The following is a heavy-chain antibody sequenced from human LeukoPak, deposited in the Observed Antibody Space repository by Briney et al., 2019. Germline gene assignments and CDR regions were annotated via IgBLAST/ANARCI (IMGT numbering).Heavy chain of an antibody. Sequence: GGSLRLSCAASGFXFSSYGMHWVRQAPGKGLEWVAIISYDGRTIYYADSVKGRFTISRDNAKNTLYLQMNSLRAEDTAVYYCARYGSGWPFDYWGQGTLVTVSS. D-gene: IGHD6-19*01. CDR3: ARYGSGWPFDY. V-gene: IGHV3-30*03. CDR1: GFXFSSYG. CDR2: ISYDGRTI. J-gene: IGHJ4*02.